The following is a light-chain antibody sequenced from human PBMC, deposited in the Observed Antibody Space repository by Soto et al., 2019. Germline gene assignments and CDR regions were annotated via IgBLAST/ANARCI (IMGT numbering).Light chain of an antibody. Sequence: EIVLTQSPGTLSLSPGERATLSCRASQSVSSSYLAWYQQKPGQAPRLLIYGASTRATGIPDRFSGSGSGTDFTLTISRLEPEEFAVYYCQQYGSSPRTFGQGTKLEIQ. V-gene: IGKV3-20*01. CDR1: QSVSSSY. J-gene: IGKJ2*01. CDR3: QQYGSSPRT. CDR2: GAS.